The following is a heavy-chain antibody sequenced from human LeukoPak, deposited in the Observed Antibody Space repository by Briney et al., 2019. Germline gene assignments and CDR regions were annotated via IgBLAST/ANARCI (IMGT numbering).Heavy chain of an antibody. Sequence: GGSLRLSCAASGFTFSSYAMSWVRQAPGKGLEWVSAISGSVGSTYYADSVKGRFTISRDNSKNTLYLQMNSLRAEDTAVYYCAKELRYFDWLGPYFDYWGQGTLVTVSS. D-gene: IGHD3-9*01. CDR3: AKELRYFDWLGPYFDY. V-gene: IGHV3-23*01. CDR1: GFTFSSYA. CDR2: ISGSVGST. J-gene: IGHJ4*02.